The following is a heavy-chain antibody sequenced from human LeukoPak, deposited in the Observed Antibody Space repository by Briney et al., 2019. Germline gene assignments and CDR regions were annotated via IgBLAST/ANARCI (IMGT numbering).Heavy chain of an antibody. V-gene: IGHV3-30*02. CDR2: IRYDGSNK. CDR3: AKDFSVYYYDSRVFDY. J-gene: IGHJ4*02. D-gene: IGHD3-22*01. Sequence: GGSLRLSCATSGFTFSSYGMHWVRQAPGKGLEWVTFIRYDGSNKYYADSVKGRFTISRDNSKNTLYLQMNSLRAEDTAVYCCAKDFSVYYYDSRVFDYWGQGTLVTVSS. CDR1: GFTFSSYG.